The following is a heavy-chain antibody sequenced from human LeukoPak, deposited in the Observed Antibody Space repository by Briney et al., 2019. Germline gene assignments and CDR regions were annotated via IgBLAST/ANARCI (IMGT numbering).Heavy chain of an antibody. CDR1: GFTFSNYA. J-gene: IGHJ4*02. D-gene: IGHD3-22*01. CDR3: AKDRTYYPDFSAYYFSPPLQHY. Sequence: PGGSLRLSCVASGFTFSNYAMSWVRQAPGKGLEWVSGIFGSTGSTGSTYYADSVKGRVTISRDNSRNTVYLQINSLRAEDTAVYYCAKDRTYYPDFSAYYFSPPLQHYWGQGTLVTVSS. V-gene: IGHV3-23*01. CDR2: IFGSTGSTGST.